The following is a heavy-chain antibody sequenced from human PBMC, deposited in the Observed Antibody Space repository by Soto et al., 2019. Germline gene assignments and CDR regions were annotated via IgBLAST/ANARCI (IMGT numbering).Heavy chain of an antibody. CDR3: ARRYGDAVDF. CDR2: IYYSGST. D-gene: IGHD4-17*01. Sequence: QVQLQESGPGLVRPSETLSLTCTVSGGSISSYYWSWIRQPPGKGLEWIGYIYYSGSTNYNPSLKSRVTISVDTSKNQFSLKLSSVTAAYTAVYYCARRYGDAVDFWGQGTLVTVSS. V-gene: IGHV4-59*01. J-gene: IGHJ4*02. CDR1: GGSISSYY.